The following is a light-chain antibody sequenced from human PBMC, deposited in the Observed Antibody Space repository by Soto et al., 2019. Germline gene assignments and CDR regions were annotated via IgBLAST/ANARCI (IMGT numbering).Light chain of an antibody. CDR1: ESVGSN. Sequence: EIAMTQSPVTLSVSPGGRATLSYRASESVGSNVAWYQQKLGQPPRLMIYKASNRATGIPARFSGSGSGTEFTLTISSLQAEDVAVYYCQQYSLRPYTFGKGTKVEI. CDR2: KAS. J-gene: IGKJ2*01. CDR3: QQYSLRPYT. V-gene: IGKV3D-15*01.